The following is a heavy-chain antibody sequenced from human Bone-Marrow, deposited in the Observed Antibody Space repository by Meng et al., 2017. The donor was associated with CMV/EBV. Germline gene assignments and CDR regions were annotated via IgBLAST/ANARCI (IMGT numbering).Heavy chain of an antibody. J-gene: IGHJ6*02. CDR2: ISSSSSYI. Sequence: GESLKISCAASGFTFSSYSMNWVRQAPGQGLEWVSSISSSSSYIYYADSVKGRFTISRDNAKSSLYLQLNSLRAEDTAVYYCARGGAGTDGMDVWGQGTSVTVSS. D-gene: IGHD6-13*01. V-gene: IGHV3-21*01. CDR1: GFTFSSYS. CDR3: ARGGAGTDGMDV.